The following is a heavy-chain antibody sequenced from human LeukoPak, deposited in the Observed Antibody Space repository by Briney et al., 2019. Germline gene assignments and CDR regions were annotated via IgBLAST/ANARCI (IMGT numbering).Heavy chain of an antibody. V-gene: IGHV4-4*07. Sequence: PSETLSLTCTVSGVSVSHEYWTWIRQPAGEGLEWIGRVYPDGTTNYNFFLKSRVTMSLDTSKNQFSLSLSSVTAADTAVYYCATYVTGSFSPYFDPWGQGTLVTVSS. CDR1: GVSVSHEY. CDR2: VYPDGTT. D-gene: IGHD2-21*02. CDR3: ATYVTGSFSPYFDP. J-gene: IGHJ5*02.